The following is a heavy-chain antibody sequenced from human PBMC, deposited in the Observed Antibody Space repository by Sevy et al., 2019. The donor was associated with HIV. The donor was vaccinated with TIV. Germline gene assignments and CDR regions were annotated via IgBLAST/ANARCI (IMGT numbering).Heavy chain of an antibody. CDR2: ISWNSGSI. D-gene: IGHD4-17*01. J-gene: IGHJ4*02. V-gene: IGHV3-9*01. Sequence: GGSLRLSCAASGFTFDDYAMHWVRQAPGKGLEWVSGISWNSGSIGYADSVKGRFTISRDHAKNSLYLQMNSLRAEDTALYYCAKDLGPYGDYAHFDYWGQGTLVTVSS. CDR3: AKDLGPYGDYAHFDY. CDR1: GFTFDDYA.